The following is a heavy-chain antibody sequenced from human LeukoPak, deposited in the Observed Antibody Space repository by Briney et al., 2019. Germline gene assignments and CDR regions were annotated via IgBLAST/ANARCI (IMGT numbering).Heavy chain of an antibody. D-gene: IGHD6-13*01. CDR1: GGSVSSGSYY. V-gene: IGHV4-61*01. CDR3: AREEQQLVFDY. Sequence: PSETLSLTCTVSGGSVSSGSYYWSWIRQPPGKGLEWIGYIYYSGSTNYNPSLKSQVTISVDTSKNQFSLKLSSVIAADTAVYYCAREEQQLVFDYWGQGTLVTVSS. J-gene: IGHJ4*02. CDR2: IYYSGST.